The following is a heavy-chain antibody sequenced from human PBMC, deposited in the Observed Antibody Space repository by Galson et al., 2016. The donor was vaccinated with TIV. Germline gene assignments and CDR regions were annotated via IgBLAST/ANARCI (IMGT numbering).Heavy chain of an antibody. V-gene: IGHV3-53*05. CDR2: IYTNGRT. D-gene: IGHD4/OR15-4a*01. CDR3: ARQNDYLYYFNY. J-gene: IGHJ4*02. CDR1: GVIVSNNY. Sequence: SLRLSCAASGVIVSNNYTSWVRQAPGKGLEWISVIYTNGRTFYADSVKGRFTISRDSSKNTLYLQMNSLRPEDTALYYCARQNDYLYYFNYWGQGTLVTVSS.